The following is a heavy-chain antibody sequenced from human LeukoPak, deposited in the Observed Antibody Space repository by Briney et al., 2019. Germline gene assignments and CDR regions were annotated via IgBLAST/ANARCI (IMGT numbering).Heavy chain of an antibody. CDR1: GYTFTGYY. D-gene: IGHD3-3*01. J-gene: IGHJ3*02. CDR2: INPNSGGT. CDR3: ARDHATYYDFWSGYPDAFDI. V-gene: IGHV1-2*02. Sequence: GASVKVSCKASGYTFTGYYMHWVRQALGQGLEWMGWINPNSGGTNYAQKFQGRVTMTRDTSISTAYMELSRLRSDDTAVYYCARDHATYYDFWSGYPDAFDIWGQGTMVTVSS.